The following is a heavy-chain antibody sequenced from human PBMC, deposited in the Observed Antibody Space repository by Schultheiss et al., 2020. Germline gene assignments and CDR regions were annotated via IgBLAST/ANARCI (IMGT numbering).Heavy chain of an antibody. J-gene: IGHJ6*02. D-gene: IGHD3-3*01. V-gene: IGHV4-34*01. Sequence: SATLSLTCAVYGGSFSGYYWSWIRQPPGKGLEWIGEINHSGSTNYNPSLKSRVTISVDTSKNQFSLKLSSVTAADTAVYYCARDLRERYYDFWSGDYYYYGMDVWGQGTTVTVSS. CDR1: GGSFSGYY. CDR2: INHSGST. CDR3: ARDLRERYYDFWSGDYYYYGMDV.